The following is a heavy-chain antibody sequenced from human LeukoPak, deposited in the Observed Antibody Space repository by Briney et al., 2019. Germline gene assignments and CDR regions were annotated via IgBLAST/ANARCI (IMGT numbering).Heavy chain of an antibody. CDR1: GFTFSGYA. D-gene: IGHD5-18*01. CDR2: ISGSGGST. J-gene: IGHJ4*02. V-gene: IGHV3-23*01. Sequence: PGRSLRLSCAASGFTFSGYAMSWVRQAPGKGLEWVSVISGSGGSTNFADSVKGRFTSSRDNSKNTLYLQMHSLRVEDTAVYYCAQGRLGYSYGAFDHWGQGTLVTVSS. CDR3: AQGRLGYSYGAFDH.